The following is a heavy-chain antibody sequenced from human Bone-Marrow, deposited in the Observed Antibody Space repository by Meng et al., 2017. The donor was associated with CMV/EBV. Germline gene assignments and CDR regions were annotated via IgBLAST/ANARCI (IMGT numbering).Heavy chain of an antibody. V-gene: IGHV4-34*01. D-gene: IGHD6-6*01. CDR1: GDSFSGFY. J-gene: IGHJ3*02. Sequence: GSLRLSCAFYGDSFSGFYWNWIRQPPGKGLEWIGAISHSGNTNYNPSLKSRVTISVDASKNQFSLKLSSVTAADTAVYYCARRIAARPNAFDIWGQGTMVTISS. CDR2: ISHSGNT. CDR3: ARRIAARPNAFDI.